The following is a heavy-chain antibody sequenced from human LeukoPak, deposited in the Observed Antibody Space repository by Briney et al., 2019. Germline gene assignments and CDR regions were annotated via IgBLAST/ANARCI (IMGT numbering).Heavy chain of an antibody. CDR1: GLTFSSYG. Sequence: GGSLRLSCAASGLTFSSYGMHWVRQAPGKGLEWVAFIRYDGSNKYYADSVKGRFTISRDNSKNTLYLQMNSLRAEDTAVYYCAKDIRTTMVRGDLYWGQGTLVTVSS. D-gene: IGHD3-10*01. J-gene: IGHJ4*02. CDR3: AKDIRTTMVRGDLY. CDR2: IRYDGSNK. V-gene: IGHV3-30*02.